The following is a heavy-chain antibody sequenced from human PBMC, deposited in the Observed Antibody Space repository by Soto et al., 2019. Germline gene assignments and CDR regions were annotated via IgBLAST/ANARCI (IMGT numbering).Heavy chain of an antibody. CDR2: ISSNGGST. CDR3: AKARGRYYYDSSGYWAPFKY. V-gene: IGHV3-64*04. J-gene: IGHJ4*02. CDR1: GFTVSSYA. Sequence: PGGSLRLSCAASGFTVSSYAMHWVRQAPGKGLEYVSAISSNGGSTYYADSVKGRFTISRDNSKNTLYLQMNSLRAEDTAVYYCAKARGRYYYDSSGYWAPFKYWGQGTLVNVSS. D-gene: IGHD3-22*01.